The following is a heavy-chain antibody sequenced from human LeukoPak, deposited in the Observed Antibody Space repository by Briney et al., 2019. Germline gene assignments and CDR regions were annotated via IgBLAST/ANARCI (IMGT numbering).Heavy chain of an antibody. CDR2: INPNSGGT. D-gene: IGHD2-2*01. Sequence: ASVKVSCKASGYTFTGYYMHWMRQAPGQGLEWMGWINPNSGGTNYAQKFQGRVTMTRDASISTAYMELSRLRSDDTAVYYCARSVPKRLPAAIERDDYWGQGTLVTVSS. CDR3: ARSVPKRLPAAIERDDY. CDR1: GYTFTGYY. V-gene: IGHV1-2*02. J-gene: IGHJ4*02.